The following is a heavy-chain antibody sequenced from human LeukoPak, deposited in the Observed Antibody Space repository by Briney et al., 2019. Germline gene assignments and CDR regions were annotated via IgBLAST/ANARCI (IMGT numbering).Heavy chain of an antibody. Sequence: SGTLSLTCAVSGGSISSSNWWSWVRQPPGKGLEWIGEIYHSGSTNYNPSLKSRVTISVDKSKNQFSPKPSSVTAADTAVYYCARDSRDSGYDAFDYWGQGTLVTVSS. CDR1: GGSISSSNW. CDR3: ARDSRDSGYDAFDY. CDR2: IYHSGST. V-gene: IGHV4-4*02. J-gene: IGHJ4*02. D-gene: IGHD5-12*01.